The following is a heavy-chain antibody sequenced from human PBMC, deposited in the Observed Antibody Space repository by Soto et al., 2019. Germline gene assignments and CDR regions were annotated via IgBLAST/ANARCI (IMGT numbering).Heavy chain of an antibody. J-gene: IGHJ4*02. D-gene: IGHD3-22*01. V-gene: IGHV3-33*01. Sequence: QVQLVESGGGVVQPGRSLRLSCAASGFTFSSYGMHWVRQAPGKGLEWVAVIYYDGSNKYYADSVKGRFTISRDNSKNTLYLQMNSLRAEDTAVYYCARDIKEDGSGYYAGFDYWGQGTLVTVSS. CDR3: ARDIKEDGSGYYAGFDY. CDR2: IYYDGSNK. CDR1: GFTFSSYG.